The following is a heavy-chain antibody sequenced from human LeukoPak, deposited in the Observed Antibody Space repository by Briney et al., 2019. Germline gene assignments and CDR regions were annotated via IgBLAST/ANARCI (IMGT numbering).Heavy chain of an antibody. Sequence: PGGSLRLSCAASGFTFSSYAMSWVRQAPGKGLEWVSGVTGSGNTRYYADFVKGRFTISRDNSKNTLYLQMDSLRAEDTAVYYCAKAIRNLGWYFDLWGRGTLVTVSS. CDR2: VTGSGNTR. J-gene: IGHJ2*01. D-gene: IGHD3-3*01. CDR3: AKAIRNLGWYFDL. CDR1: GFTFSSYA. V-gene: IGHV3-23*01.